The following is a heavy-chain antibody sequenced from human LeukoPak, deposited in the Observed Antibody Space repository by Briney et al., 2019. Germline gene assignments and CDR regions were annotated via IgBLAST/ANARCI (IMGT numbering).Heavy chain of an antibody. V-gene: IGHV3-23*01. D-gene: IGHD6-19*01. CDR3: ARDGPTLTVAGTPGVFWY. Sequence: PGGSLRLSCAASGFTFSSYAMSWVRQAPGKGLEWVSAISGSGGSTYYADSVKGRFTISRDNSKNTLYLQMNSLRAEDTAVYYCARDGPTLTVAGTPGVFWYWGQGTLVTVSS. J-gene: IGHJ4*02. CDR2: ISGSGGST. CDR1: GFTFSSYA.